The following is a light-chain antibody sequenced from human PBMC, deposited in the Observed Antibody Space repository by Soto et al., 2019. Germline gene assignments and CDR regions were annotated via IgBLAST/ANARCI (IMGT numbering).Light chain of an antibody. CDR2: ENN. Sequence: QSVLTQPPSVSAAPGQKVTISCSGSSSNIGNNYVSWYQQLPGTAPKLLIYENNKRPSGIPDRFSGSKFGTSATLGITGLQAGDEADFYCGTWDSSLSAGVFGTGTK. CDR3: GTWDSSLSAGV. V-gene: IGLV1-51*01. J-gene: IGLJ1*01. CDR1: SSNIGNNY.